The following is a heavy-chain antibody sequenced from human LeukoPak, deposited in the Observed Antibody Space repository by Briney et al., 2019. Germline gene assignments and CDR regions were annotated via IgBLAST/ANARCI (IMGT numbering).Heavy chain of an antibody. CDR3: ARVGSIAAAGTPDY. J-gene: IGHJ4*02. CDR1: GFIFSDYY. CDR2: ISGSGSDT. Sequence: PGGSLRLSCAASGFIFSDYYMTWIRQAPGKGLEWLSYISGSGSDTNYADSVKGRFTTSRGNAKNSLYLQMNSLRAEDTAVYYCARVGSIAAAGTPDYWGQGTLVTVSS. V-gene: IGHV3-11*06. D-gene: IGHD6-13*01.